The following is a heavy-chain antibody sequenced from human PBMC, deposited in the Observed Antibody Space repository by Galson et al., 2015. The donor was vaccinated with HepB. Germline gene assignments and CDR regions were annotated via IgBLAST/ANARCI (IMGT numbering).Heavy chain of an antibody. J-gene: IGHJ6*02. D-gene: IGHD3-22*01. CDR3: ARHFVPWYYDTSGSPLGDPYYGMDV. CDR1: SASTRNYF. V-gene: IGHV4-59*08. CDR2: LYSSGSP. Sequence: ETLSLTCTVSSASTRNYFWSWIRQPPGKGLEWIGYLYSSGSPKYNPSLKSRVTISIDTSKNQFSLELSSVTATDTAVYYCARHFVPWYYDTSGSPLGDPYYGMDVWGQGTTVTVSS.